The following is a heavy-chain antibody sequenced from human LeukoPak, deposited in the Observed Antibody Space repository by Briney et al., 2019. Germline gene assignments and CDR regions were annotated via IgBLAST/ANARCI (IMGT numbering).Heavy chain of an antibody. Sequence: GGSLKISCKGSGCSFTNHWIGWVRQMPGEGLEGLGIIYPGNSDTKYSPSFQGQVTISADKSISTAYLQWRSLKASDTAMYYCARLGGSGSYGMDVWGQGTKVTVSS. CDR1: GCSFTNHW. CDR2: IYPGNSDT. CDR3: ARLGGSGSYGMDV. V-gene: IGHV5-51*01. D-gene: IGHD3-10*01. J-gene: IGHJ6*02.